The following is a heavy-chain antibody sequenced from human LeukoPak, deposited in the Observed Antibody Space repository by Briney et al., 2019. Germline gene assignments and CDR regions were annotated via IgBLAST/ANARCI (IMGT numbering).Heavy chain of an antibody. CDR3: ARDSAAVEPFDY. D-gene: IGHD6-13*01. Sequence: GGSLRLSCAASGFTFSSYSMNWVRQAPGKGLEWVSSISSSSSYIYYADSVKGRFTISRDNAKNSLYLQMNSLRAEDTAVYYCARDSAAVEPFDYWGQGTLVTVS. V-gene: IGHV3-21*01. J-gene: IGHJ4*02. CDR2: ISSSSSYI. CDR1: GFTFSSYS.